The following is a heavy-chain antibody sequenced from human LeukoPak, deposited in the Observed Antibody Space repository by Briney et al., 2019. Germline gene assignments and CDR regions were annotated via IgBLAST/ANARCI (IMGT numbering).Heavy chain of an antibody. V-gene: IGHV4-34*01. J-gene: IGHJ5*02. Sequence: PSETLSLTCAVYGGSFSGYYWSWIRQPPGKGLEWIGEINHSGSTNYNPSLKSRATISVDTSKNQFSLKLSSVTAADTAVYYCARDLNWSDPWGQGTLVTVSS. CDR1: GGSFSGYY. CDR2: INHSGST. CDR3: ARDLNWSDP.